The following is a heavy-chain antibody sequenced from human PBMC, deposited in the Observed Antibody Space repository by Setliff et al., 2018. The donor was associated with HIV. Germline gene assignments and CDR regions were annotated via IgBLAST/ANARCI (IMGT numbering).Heavy chain of an antibody. V-gene: IGHV4-39*07. D-gene: IGHD3-10*01. CDR2: IDYSGST. CDR1: GGSISSSSSY. J-gene: IGHJ5*02. CDR3: ARENYGSGSLGVFDP. Sequence: SETLSLICTVSGGSISSSSSYWGWIRQPPGKGLEWIGSIDYSGSTNNNPSLKSRVTISVDTSKNQFSLKLSSVTAADTAVYYCARENYGSGSLGVFDPWGQGTLVTVSS.